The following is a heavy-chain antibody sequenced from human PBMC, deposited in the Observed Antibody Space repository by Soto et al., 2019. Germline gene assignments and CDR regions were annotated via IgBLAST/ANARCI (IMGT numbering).Heavy chain of an antibody. D-gene: IGHD3-3*01. J-gene: IGHJ6*02. CDR2: IYYSGST. V-gene: IGHV4-39*01. CDR1: GGSISSSSYY. CDR3: RFLEWLLYRSSAHCGLDV. Sequence: SETLSLTCTVSGGSISSSSYYWGWIRQPPGKGLEWIGSIYYSGSTYYNPSLKSRVTISVDTSKTQFSLKLSSVTAADTAVYYFRFLEWLLYRSSAHCGLDVWGQGTTVTVSS.